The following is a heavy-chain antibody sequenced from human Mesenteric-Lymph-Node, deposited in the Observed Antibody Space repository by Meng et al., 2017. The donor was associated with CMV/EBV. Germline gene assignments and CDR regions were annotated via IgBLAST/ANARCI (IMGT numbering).Heavy chain of an antibody. CDR3: ARATGTTFGGGFDY. V-gene: IGHV1-2*02. CDR1: GYTFTGYH. Sequence: ASVKVSCKASGYTFTGYHMYWVRQAPGQGLEWMGWINPNSGGTNYAQKFQGRVTMTRDTSISTAYMELSRLRSDDTAVYYCARATGTTFGGGFDYWGQGTLVTVSS. CDR2: INPNSGGT. J-gene: IGHJ4*02. D-gene: IGHD3-16*01.